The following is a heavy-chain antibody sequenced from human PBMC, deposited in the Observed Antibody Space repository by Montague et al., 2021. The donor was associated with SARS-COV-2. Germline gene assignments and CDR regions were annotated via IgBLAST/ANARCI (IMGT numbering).Heavy chain of an antibody. J-gene: IGHJ4*02. CDR2: IFRSGAS. D-gene: IGHD3-22*01. Sequence: SETLSLTSTASGDSISNSNWRTWVRHAPGRGLEWIGEIFRSGASXYNPSRKSRVTMSVDTSRNQFSLSLSNVTAADTAIYYCVRGGTMTVVVFDYWGQGTLVTVSS. CDR3: VRGGTMTVVVFDY. V-gene: IGHV4-4*02. CDR1: GDSISNSNW.